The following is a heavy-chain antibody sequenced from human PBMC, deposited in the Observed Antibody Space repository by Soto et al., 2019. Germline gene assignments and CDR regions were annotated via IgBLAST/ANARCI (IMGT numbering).Heavy chain of an antibody. CDR3: ATLERGGGSYYLDY. CDR1: GGPFSSYA. Sequence: SVKGCLKSSGGPFSSYAISLVRQAPGQGLEWMGGIIPIFGTANYAQKFQGRVTITADESTSTAYMELSSLRSEDTAVYYCATLERGGGSYYLDYWGQGTMVTVSS. D-gene: IGHD1-26*01. J-gene: IGHJ4*02. CDR2: IIPIFGTA. V-gene: IGHV1-69*13.